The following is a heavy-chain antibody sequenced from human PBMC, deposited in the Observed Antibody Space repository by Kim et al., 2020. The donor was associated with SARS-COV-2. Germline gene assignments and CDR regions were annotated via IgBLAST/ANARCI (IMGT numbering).Heavy chain of an antibody. V-gene: IGHV3-20*01. J-gene: IGHJ6*02. CDR1: GFTFDDYG. CDR3: ARFGTEYTSSYYNYGMDV. D-gene: IGHD3-16*01. CDR2: MNWNGGNT. Sequence: GGSLRLSCAASGFTFDDYGMSWVRQAPGKGLEWVSGMNWNGGNTGYADSVKGRFTIARDNAKNSLYLQINSLRAGDTALYHYARFGTEYTSSYYNYGMDVWGQGTTVTV.